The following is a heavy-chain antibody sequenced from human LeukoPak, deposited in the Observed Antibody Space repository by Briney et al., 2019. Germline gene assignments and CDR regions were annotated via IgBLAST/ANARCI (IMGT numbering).Heavy chain of an antibody. CDR1: GGSISSGGYS. CDR3: ARVFDILTGYRKDAFDI. V-gene: IGHV4-30-2*01. J-gene: IGHJ3*02. D-gene: IGHD3-9*01. Sequence: SQTLSLTCAVSGGSISSGGYSWSWIPQPPGEGLEWIGYIYHSGSTYYNPSLKSRVTISVDTSKNQFSLKLSSVTAADTAVYYCARVFDILTGYRKDAFDIWGQGTMVTVSS. CDR2: IYHSGST.